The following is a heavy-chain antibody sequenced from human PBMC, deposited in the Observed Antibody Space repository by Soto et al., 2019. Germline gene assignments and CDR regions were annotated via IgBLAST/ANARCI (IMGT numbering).Heavy chain of an antibody. CDR3: ARRRGGFVGGWTTPYVDY. J-gene: IGHJ4*02. V-gene: IGHV2-5*02. CDR1: GFSLNTGGVG. CDR2: IYWDDDK. Sequence: QITLKESGPTVVKPTQTLTLTCSLSGFSLNTGGVGVGWIRQPPGKALEWLAVIYWDDDKSWNPSLRDRLTINRDASDDQVVLTVTHMDPVDTGTYYCARRRGGFVGGWTTPYVDYWGQGTLVTVSS. D-gene: IGHD6-19*01.